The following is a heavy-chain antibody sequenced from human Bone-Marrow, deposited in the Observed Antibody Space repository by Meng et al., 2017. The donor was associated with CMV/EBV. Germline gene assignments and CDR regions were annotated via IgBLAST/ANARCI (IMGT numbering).Heavy chain of an antibody. V-gene: IGHV1-8*01. D-gene: IGHD6-19*01. Sequence: QWQRVQSGAEVKKPGASVKVSCKASGYTFTSYDINSVRQAAGQGLEWMGWMNPNSGNTDYAQKFQGRVTMTRNISKSTAYMDLSSLRSEDTAVYYCATGVADFEYWGQGTLVTVSS. CDR3: ATGVADFEY. J-gene: IGHJ4*02. CDR2: MNPNSGNT. CDR1: GYTFTSYD.